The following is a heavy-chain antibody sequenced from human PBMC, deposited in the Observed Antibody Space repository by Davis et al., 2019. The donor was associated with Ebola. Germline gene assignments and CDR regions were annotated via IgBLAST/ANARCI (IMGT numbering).Heavy chain of an antibody. J-gene: IGHJ5*02. CDR3: AREPPVWFDP. CDR1: GGSISSSSYY. Sequence: PSETLSLTCTVSGGSISSSSYYWGWIRQPPGKGLDWIGSIYYSGSTYYNPSLKSRVTISVDTSKNQFSLKLSSVTAADTAVYYCAREPPVWFDPWGQGTLVTVSS. D-gene: IGHD1-14*01. CDR2: IYYSGST. V-gene: IGHV4-39*01.